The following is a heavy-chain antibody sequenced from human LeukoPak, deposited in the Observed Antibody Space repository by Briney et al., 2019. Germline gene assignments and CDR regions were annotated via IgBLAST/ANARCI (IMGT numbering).Heavy chain of an antibody. CDR2: ISWNSGSI. CDR3: AESNFWSAGYFEY. D-gene: IGHD3-3*01. Sequence: PGRSLRLSCAASGFTFDDYAMHWVRQAPGKGLEWVSGISWNSGSIVYADSVKGRFTISRDNAKNSLYLQMNSLRAEDTALYYCAESNFWSAGYFEYWGQGTLVTVSS. J-gene: IGHJ4*02. CDR1: GFTFDDYA. V-gene: IGHV3-9*01.